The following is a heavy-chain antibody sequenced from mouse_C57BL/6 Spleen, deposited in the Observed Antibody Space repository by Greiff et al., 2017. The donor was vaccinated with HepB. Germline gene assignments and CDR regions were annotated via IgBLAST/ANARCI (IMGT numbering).Heavy chain of an antibody. CDR1: GFTFSDYG. CDR2: ISSGSSTI. V-gene: IGHV5-17*01. Sequence: DVMLVESGGGLVKPGGSLKLSCAASGFTFSDYGMHWVRRAPKKGLEWVAYISSGSSTISYADTVKGRFTISRDNAKNTLFLQMTSLRSEDTAMYYCARYGYDDAMDYWGQGTSVTVSS. D-gene: IGHD2-2*01. J-gene: IGHJ4*01. CDR3: ARYGYDDAMDY.